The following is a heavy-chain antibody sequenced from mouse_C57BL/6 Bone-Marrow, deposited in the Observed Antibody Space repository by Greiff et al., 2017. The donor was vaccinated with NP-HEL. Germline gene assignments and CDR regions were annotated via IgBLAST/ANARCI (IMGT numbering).Heavy chain of an antibody. J-gene: IGHJ4*01. D-gene: IGHD2-4*01. V-gene: IGHV1-26*01. CDR1: GYTFTDYY. CDR2: INPNNGGT. Sequence: EVQLQQSGPELVKPGASVKISCKASGYTFTDYYVNWVKQSHGKSLEWIGDINPNNGGTSYTQQFKGKATLTVDKSSSTAYMELRSLTAEDSAVYYCARATYYDYDGAMDYWGQGTSVTVSS. CDR3: ARATYYDYDGAMDY.